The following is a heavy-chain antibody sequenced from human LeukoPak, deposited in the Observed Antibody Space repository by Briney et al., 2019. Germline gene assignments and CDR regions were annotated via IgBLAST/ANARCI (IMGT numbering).Heavy chain of an antibody. CDR1: GFTFSNYW. CDR2: TDTDGRST. J-gene: IGHJ4*02. D-gene: IGHD3-10*01. CDR3: AKNIGGLDY. Sequence: GGSLRLSCAASGFTFSNYWMHWVRQVPGKGLVWVARTDTDGRSTSYADSVKGRFTISRDNSKNTLYLQMNSLRGEDTAVYYCAKNIGGLDYWGQGTLVTVSS. V-gene: IGHV3-74*01.